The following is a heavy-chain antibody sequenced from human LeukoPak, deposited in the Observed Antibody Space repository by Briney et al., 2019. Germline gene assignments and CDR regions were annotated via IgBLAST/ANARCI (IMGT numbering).Heavy chain of an antibody. D-gene: IGHD5-12*01. V-gene: IGHV3-23*01. CDR1: GITFSSYA. CDR3: AKEAVATITDGYFDY. Sequence: PGGSLRLSCVVSGITFSSYAMSWVRQVPGKGLEWVSGIFGSGGRTHYADSVKGRFTISRDNSKNTLYLQMNSLRAEDTAVYYCAKEAVATITDGYFDYWGQGTLVTVSS. CDR2: IFGSGGRT. J-gene: IGHJ4*02.